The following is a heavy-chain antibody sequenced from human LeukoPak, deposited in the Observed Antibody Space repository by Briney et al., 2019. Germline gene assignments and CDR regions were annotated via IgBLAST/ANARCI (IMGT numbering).Heavy chain of an antibody. D-gene: IGHD3-22*01. J-gene: IGHJ4*02. CDR3: ASSRAHYYDSSGYYY. CDR1: GFTVSSNY. V-gene: IGHV3-66*01. CDR2: IYNGGST. Sequence: PGGSLRLSCAASGFTVSSNYMSWVRQAPGKGLEWVSVIYNGGSTYYADSVKGRFTISRDNSKNTLYLQMNSLRAEDTAVYYCASSRAHYYDSSGYYYWGQGTLVTVSS.